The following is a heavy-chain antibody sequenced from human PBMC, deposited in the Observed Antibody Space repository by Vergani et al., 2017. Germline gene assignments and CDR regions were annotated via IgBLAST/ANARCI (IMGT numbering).Heavy chain of an antibody. CDR3: AKDGTLRGYCSSTSCYTPHFDY. J-gene: IGHJ4*02. CDR2: IYSGGSST. CDR1: GFTFSSYA. V-gene: IGHV3-23*03. D-gene: IGHD2-2*02. Sequence: EVQLVESGGGLVQPGRSLRLSCTASGFTFSSYAMSWVRQAPGKGLEWVSVIYSGGSSTYYADSVKGRFTISRDNSKNTLYLQMNSLRAEDTAVYYCAKDGTLRGYCSSTSCYTPHFDYWGQGTLVTVSS.